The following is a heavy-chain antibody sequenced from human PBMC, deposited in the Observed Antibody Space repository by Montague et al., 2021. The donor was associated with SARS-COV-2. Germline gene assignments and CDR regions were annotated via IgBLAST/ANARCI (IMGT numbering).Heavy chain of an antibody. CDR1: GGSFSGYY. CDR2: INHSGST. Sequence: SETLSLTCAVYGGSFSGYYWSWIRQPPGKGLEWIGEINHSGSTNYNPSLKSRVTISVDTSKNQFSLQLTSVIAADTAIYFCARSMIRGRLNWFDPWGQGTLVTVSS. V-gene: IGHV4-34*01. CDR3: ARSMIRGRLNWFDP. J-gene: IGHJ5*02. D-gene: IGHD3-16*01.